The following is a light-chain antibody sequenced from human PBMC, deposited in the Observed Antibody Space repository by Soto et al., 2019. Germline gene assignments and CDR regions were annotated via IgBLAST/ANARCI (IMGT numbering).Light chain of an antibody. CDR2: HTS. V-gene: IGKV3-15*01. CDR1: ENLHGA. CDR3: QEYREWPPLT. J-gene: IGKJ2*01. Sequence: ILMTQSPGTLSVSPGERATLSCRASENLHGALAWFQRRPGQPPRLLIYHTSTRATGIPARFSGSGSGTEFTLSVNSVQLEDFAVYAEQEYREWPPLTFGRGTRLDSK.